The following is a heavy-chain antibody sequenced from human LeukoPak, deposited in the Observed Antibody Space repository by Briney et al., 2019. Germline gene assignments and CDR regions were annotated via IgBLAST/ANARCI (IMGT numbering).Heavy chain of an antibody. CDR1: GFTFSDCD. CDR2: ISYMGDHR. Sequence: PGESLRLSCTAFGFTFSDCDMNWFRQAPGKGLQWVSSISYMGDHRYYADSAKGRFTISRDNAKNSLYLQMDNLRADDTAVYYCGKALPPLRVAAAGDYWGQGTLVTVSS. CDR3: GKALPPLRVAAAGDY. J-gene: IGHJ4*02. V-gene: IGHV3-21*06. D-gene: IGHD6-25*01.